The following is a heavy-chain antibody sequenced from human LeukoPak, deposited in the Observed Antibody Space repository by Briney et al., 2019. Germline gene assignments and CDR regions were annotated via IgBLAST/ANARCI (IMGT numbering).Heavy chain of an antibody. Sequence: GGSLRLSCAASGFIFSSYGMHWVHQAPGKGLEWVAVISYDGSNEYYADSVKGRFTISRDNSKNTLYMEVNSLRAEDTAVYSCARGPSKGYSSSWYLGHWGQGTLVTVSS. CDR3: ARGPSKGYSSSWYLGH. CDR1: GFIFSSYG. D-gene: IGHD6-13*01. J-gene: IGHJ4*02. V-gene: IGHV3-30*03. CDR2: ISYDGSNE.